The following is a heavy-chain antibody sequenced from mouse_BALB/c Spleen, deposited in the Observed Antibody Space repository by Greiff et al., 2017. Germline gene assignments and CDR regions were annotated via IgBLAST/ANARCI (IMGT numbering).Heavy chain of an antibody. D-gene: IGHD2-4*01. CDR2: ISNLAYSI. V-gene: IGHV5-15*02. J-gene: IGHJ4*01. CDR1: GFTFSDYG. Sequence: EVMLVESGGGLVQPGGSRKLSCAASGFTFSDYGMAWVRQAPGKGPEWVAFISNLAYSIYYADTVTGRFTISRENAKNTLYLEMSSLRSEDTAMYYCARELRRFPYAMDYWGQGTSVTVSS. CDR3: ARELRRFPYAMDY.